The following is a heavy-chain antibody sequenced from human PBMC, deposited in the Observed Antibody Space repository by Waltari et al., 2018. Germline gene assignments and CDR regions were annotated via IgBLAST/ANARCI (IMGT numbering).Heavy chain of an antibody. CDR2: INHSGST. V-gene: IGHV4-34*01. Sequence: QVQLQQWGAGLLKPSETLSLTCAVYGGSFSGYYWSWIRQPPGKGLEWIGEINHSGSTNYNPSLKSRVTISVDTSISTAYMELSRLRSDDTAVYYCARDPRQRRSGSYHYYYGMDVWGQGTTVTVSS. CDR1: GGSFSGYY. CDR3: ARDPRQRRSGSYHYYYGMDV. D-gene: IGHD1-26*01. J-gene: IGHJ6*02.